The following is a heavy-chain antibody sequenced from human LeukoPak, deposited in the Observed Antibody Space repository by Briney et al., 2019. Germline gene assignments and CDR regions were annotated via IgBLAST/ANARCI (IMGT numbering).Heavy chain of an antibody. CDR2: LFYDGSNE. CDR3: TKDQGGNFGPFDY. Sequence: GGSLRLSCTGSGFSFTTYTMNWLRQAPGKGLEWVAVLFYDGSNEFYSDSVKGRFTISRDTAKNMVYLQMSSLRAEDTGVYYCTKDQGGNFGPFDYWGQGTLVAVSS. D-gene: IGHD4-23*01. J-gene: IGHJ4*02. V-gene: IGHV3-33*06. CDR1: GFSFTTYT.